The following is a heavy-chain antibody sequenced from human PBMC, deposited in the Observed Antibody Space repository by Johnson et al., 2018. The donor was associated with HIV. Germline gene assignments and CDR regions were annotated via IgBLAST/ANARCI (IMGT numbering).Heavy chain of an antibody. CDR3: ATRDPTYRPGVFGI. J-gene: IGHJ3*02. V-gene: IGHV3-11*04. CDR2: ISSSGSTI. D-gene: IGHD1-14*01. CDR1: GFTFSDYY. Sequence: QMQLVESGGGLVQPGGSLRLSCAVSGFTFSDYYMSWVRQAPGKGLEWISYISSSGSTIYYADSVKGRFTISRDNAKKSIYLQMNSLRAEDTAVYYCATRDPTYRPGVFGIWGQGTMVTVSS.